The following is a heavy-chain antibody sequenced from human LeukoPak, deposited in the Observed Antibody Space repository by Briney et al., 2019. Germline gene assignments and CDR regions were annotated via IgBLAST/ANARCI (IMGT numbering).Heavy chain of an antibody. D-gene: IGHD3-10*01. CDR1: GYTFTSYG. V-gene: IGHV1-18*01. CDR2: MSAYNGNT. Sequence: ASVKVSCKASGYTFTSYGISWVRQAPGQGLEWMGWMSAYNGNTNYAQKLQGRVTMTTDTSTSTAYMELRSLRSDDTAVYYCARDHRSITMVRGGLTWFDPWGQGTLVTVSS. CDR3: ARDHRSITMVRGGLTWFDP. J-gene: IGHJ5*02.